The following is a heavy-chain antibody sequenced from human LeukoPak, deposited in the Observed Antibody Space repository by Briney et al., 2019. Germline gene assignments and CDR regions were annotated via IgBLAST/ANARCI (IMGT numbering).Heavy chain of an antibody. Sequence: SETLSLTCTVSGGSIISYYWSWIRQPPGKGLEWIGYIYYSGSTNYNPSLKSRITISVDTSKNQFSLKLSSVTAADTAVYYCARADYDFWSGYFNWFDPWGQGTLVTVSS. J-gene: IGHJ5*02. V-gene: IGHV4-59*01. CDR2: IYYSGST. CDR3: ARADYDFWSGYFNWFDP. CDR1: GGSIISYY. D-gene: IGHD3-3*01.